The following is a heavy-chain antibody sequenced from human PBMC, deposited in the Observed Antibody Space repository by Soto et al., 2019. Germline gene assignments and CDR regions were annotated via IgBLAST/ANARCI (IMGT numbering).Heavy chain of an antibody. CDR2: IYHSGST. J-gene: IGHJ4*02. V-gene: IGHV4-59*08. CDR3: ARHYCRGGSCYLDY. Sequence: QVQLQESGPGLVKPSETLFLTCTVSGDSISSYYWSWIRQPPGKGLEWIGNIYHSGSTNYSPSLKSRVTISVDTSKNQFSLKLTSVTAADTAVYSCARHYCRGGSCYLDYWGQGTLVTVSS. CDR1: GDSISSYY. D-gene: IGHD2-15*01.